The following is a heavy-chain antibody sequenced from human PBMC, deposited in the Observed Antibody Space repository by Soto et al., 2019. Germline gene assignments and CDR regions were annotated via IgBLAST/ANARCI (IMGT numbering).Heavy chain of an antibody. J-gene: IGHJ4*02. D-gene: IGHD3-22*01. CDR1: GGSFSGYY. CDR2: INHSGST. Sequence: SETLSLTCAVYGGSFSGYYWSWIRQPPGKGLEWIGEINHSGSTNYNPSLKSRVTISVDTSKNQFSLKLSSVTAADTAVYYCARYYYDTSGYYHNVDYWGQGTLVTVSS. V-gene: IGHV4-34*01. CDR3: ARYYYDTSGYYHNVDY.